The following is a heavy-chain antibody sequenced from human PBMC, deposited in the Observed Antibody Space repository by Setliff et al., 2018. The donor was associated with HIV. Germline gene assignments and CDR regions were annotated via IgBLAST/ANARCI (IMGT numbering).Heavy chain of an antibody. CDR1: NYSISSGHY. Sequence: SETLSLTCTISNYSISSGHYWGWIRQSPGKGLEWIGNIYHVGRAFYCPSLESRVSISVDTSKNQFSLRLTSVTAADTAVYYCARLLGRTVVVINAGFDYWGQGTLVTVSS. CDR3: ARLLGRTVVVINAGFDY. V-gene: IGHV4-38-2*02. D-gene: IGHD2-15*01. J-gene: IGHJ4*02. CDR2: IYHVGRA.